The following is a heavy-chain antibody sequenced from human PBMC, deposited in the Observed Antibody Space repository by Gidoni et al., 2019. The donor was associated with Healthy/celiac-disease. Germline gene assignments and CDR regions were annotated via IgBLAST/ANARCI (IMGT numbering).Heavy chain of an antibody. V-gene: IGHV1-2*02. D-gene: IGHD3-3*01. J-gene: IGHJ4*02. CDR2: INPNSGGT. CDR1: GYTFTGYY. CDR3: ARAGSYDFWSGYKFDY. Sequence: QVQLVQSGAEVTQPGASVKVSCKASGYTFTGYYMHWVRQAPGQGLEWMGWINPNSGGTNYAQKFQGRVTMTRDTSISTAYMELSRLRSDDTAVYYCARAGSYDFWSGYKFDYWGQGTLVTVSS.